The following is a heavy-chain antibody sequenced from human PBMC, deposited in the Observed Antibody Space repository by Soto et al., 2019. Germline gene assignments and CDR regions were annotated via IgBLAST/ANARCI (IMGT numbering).Heavy chain of an antibody. CDR3: AAGMDYGDYVAGKNYYYYYMDV. J-gene: IGHJ6*03. V-gene: IGHV1-3*01. Sequence: ASVKVSFNASGYTFTCCFMHWGRQAPGQRLERKGWVNAGKGKTKYSQKFQDRVTITRDTSSSTSYIELSSLRSEDTAVYYCAAGMDYGDYVAGKNYYYYYMDVWGKGTTVTVSS. CDR2: VNAGKGKT. D-gene: IGHD4-17*01. CDR1: GYTFTCCF.